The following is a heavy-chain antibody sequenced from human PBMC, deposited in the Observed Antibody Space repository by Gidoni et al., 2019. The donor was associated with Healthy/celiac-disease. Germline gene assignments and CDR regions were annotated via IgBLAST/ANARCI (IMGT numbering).Heavy chain of an antibody. Sequence: QVQLVESGGGVVQPGRSLRLSCAAFGFTFSSYGMHWVRQAPGKGLEWVAVIWYDGSNKYYADSVKGRFTISRDNSKNTLYLQMNSLRAEDTAVYYCARGNLRYFDWLLLGDYWGQGTLVTVSS. J-gene: IGHJ4*02. D-gene: IGHD3-9*01. CDR3: ARGNLRYFDWLLLGDY. CDR2: IWYDGSNK. CDR1: GFTFSSYG. V-gene: IGHV3-33*01.